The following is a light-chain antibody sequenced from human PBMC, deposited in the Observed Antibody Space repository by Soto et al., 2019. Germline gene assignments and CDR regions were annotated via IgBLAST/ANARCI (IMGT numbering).Light chain of an antibody. V-gene: IGKV3-20*01. CDR2: GAS. Sequence: EIVLTQSPGTLSLSPGERATLSCRASQSFSTRYLAWYQQKPRQAPRLLIYGASIRATGIHDRFSGSGSGTDFTLNISSVEPEDFAVYYCQHYGSAHFTVGPGTKVDVK. CDR1: QSFSTRY. CDR3: QHYGSAHFT. J-gene: IGKJ3*01.